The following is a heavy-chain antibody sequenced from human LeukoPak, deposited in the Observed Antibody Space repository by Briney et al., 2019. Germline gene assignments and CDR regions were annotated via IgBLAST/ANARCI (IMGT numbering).Heavy chain of an antibody. CDR1: GYTFTSYG. J-gene: IGHJ5*02. D-gene: IGHD3-10*01. V-gene: IGHV1-18*04. Sequence: ASVNVSCKASGYTFTSYGVSWVRQAPGQGLEWMGWISAYNGNTNYAQKLQGRVTMTTDTSTSTAYMELRSLRSDDTAVYYCARHYYGSGSYSPIRNNWFDPWGQGTLVTVSS. CDR2: ISAYNGNT. CDR3: ARHYYGSGSYSPIRNNWFDP.